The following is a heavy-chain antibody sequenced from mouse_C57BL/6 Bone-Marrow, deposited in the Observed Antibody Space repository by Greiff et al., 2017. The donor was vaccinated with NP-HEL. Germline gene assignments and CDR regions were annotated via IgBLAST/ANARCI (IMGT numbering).Heavy chain of an antibody. Sequence: VQLQQSGAELARPGASAKLSCKASGYTFTSYGISWVKQRTGQGLEWIGEIYPRSGNTYYNEKFKGKATLTADKSSSTAYMELRSLTSEDSAVYFCARCDGYYPYAMDYWGQGTSVTVSS. V-gene: IGHV1-81*01. CDR2: IYPRSGNT. J-gene: IGHJ4*01. CDR1: GYTFTSYG. CDR3: ARCDGYYPYAMDY. D-gene: IGHD2-3*01.